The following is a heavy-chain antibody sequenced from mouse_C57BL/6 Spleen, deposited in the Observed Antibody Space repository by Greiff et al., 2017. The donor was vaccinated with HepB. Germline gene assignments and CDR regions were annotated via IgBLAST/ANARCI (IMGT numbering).Heavy chain of an antibody. CDR2: IDPEDGDT. CDR3: TTDYYDYLMDY. V-gene: IGHV14-1*01. Sequence: EVQLQQSGAELVRPGASVKLSCTASGFNIKDYYMHWVKQRPEQGLEWIGRIDPEDGDTEYAPKFQGKATMTADTYSNTAYLQLSSLTSEDTAVYYCTTDYYDYLMDYWGQGTSVTVSS. CDR1: GFNIKDYY. J-gene: IGHJ4*01. D-gene: IGHD2-4*01.